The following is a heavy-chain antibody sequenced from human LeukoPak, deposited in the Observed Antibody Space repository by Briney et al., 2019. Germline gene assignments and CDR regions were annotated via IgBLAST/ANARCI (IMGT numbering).Heavy chain of an antibody. CDR3: ASSGGTYCGGDCYSDYYYGMDV. V-gene: IGHV5-51*01. CDR2: IYPGDSDT. Sequence: GESLKISCKGSGYSFTSYWIGWVRQMPGKGLEWMGIIYPGDSDTRYSPSFQGQVTISADKSISTAYLQWSSLRASDTAMYYCASSGGTYCGGDCYSDYYYGMDVWGQGTTVTVSS. D-gene: IGHD2-21*02. J-gene: IGHJ6*02. CDR1: GYSFTSYW.